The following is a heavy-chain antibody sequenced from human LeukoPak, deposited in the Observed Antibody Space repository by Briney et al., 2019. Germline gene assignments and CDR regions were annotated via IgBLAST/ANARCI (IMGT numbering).Heavy chain of an antibody. CDR1: VLSVRSNF. CDR2: IYGGGST. J-gene: IGHJ4*02. V-gene: IGHV3-53*01. Sequence: PGGSVRLSCAATVLSVRSNFMSGVRQAPGRGVDWVSVIYGGGSTYDADSVKGRFAISRDTPKNTLYLQMNSLRVEDTAVYYCARETPRRGETGDGYRWGQGTVVTVSS. CDR3: ARETPRRGETGDGYR. D-gene: IGHD5-24*01.